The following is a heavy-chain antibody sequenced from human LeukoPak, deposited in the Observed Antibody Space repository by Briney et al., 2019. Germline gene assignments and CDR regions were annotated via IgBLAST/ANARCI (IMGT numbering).Heavy chain of an antibody. CDR2: IYYSGST. CDR1: GFTFSSYE. D-gene: IGHD3-3*01. Sequence: GSLRLSCAASGFTFSSYEMNWVRQPPGRGLEWIGNIYYSGSTYYNPSLNSRVTISVDTSKNQFSLKLSSVSAADTGLYYCARSGYQHWFDPWGQGTLVTVSS. V-gene: IGHV4-59*04. J-gene: IGHJ5*02. CDR3: ARSGYQHWFDP.